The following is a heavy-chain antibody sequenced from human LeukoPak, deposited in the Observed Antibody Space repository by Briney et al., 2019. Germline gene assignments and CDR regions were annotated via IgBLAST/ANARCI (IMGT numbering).Heavy chain of an antibody. D-gene: IGHD6-19*01. CDR1: GYTFTNYG. Sequence: ASVKVSCRASGYTFTNYGFTWVRQAPGQGLEWMGGIIPIFGTANYAQKFQGRVTITADESTSTAYMELSSLRSEDTAVYYCARDQASSGWSSPFDYWGQGTLVTVSS. CDR3: ARDQASSGWSSPFDY. V-gene: IGHV1-69*13. J-gene: IGHJ4*02. CDR2: IIPIFGTA.